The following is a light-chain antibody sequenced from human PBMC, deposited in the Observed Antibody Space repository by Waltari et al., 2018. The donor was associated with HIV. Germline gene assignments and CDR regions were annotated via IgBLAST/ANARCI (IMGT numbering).Light chain of an antibody. J-gene: IGLJ2*01. CDR1: RLRRYY. CDR3: NSRDSSGNHLV. Sequence: SSELTQDPAVSVAWGQTVRITCQGDRLRRYYASWYQQKPGQAPVIVIYGKNNRSSGIPDRFSGSSSGNTASLTITGAQAEDEADYYCNSRDSSGNHLVFGGGTKLTVL. V-gene: IGLV3-19*01. CDR2: GKN.